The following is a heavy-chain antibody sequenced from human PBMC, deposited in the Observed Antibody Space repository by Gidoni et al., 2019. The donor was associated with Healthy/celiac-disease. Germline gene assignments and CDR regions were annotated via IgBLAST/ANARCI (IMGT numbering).Heavy chain of an antibody. CDR1: GFTFSRYA. D-gene: IGHD2-15*01. V-gene: IGHV3-30-3*01. Sequence: QVQLVESGGGVVQPGRSLRLSCSASGFTFSRYAMHWVRQAPGKGLEWVAVISYDGSNKYYADSVKGRFTISRDNSKNTLYLQMNSLRAEDTAVYYCARNGVVAATREDYFDYWGQGTLVTVSS. CDR3: ARNGVVAATREDYFDY. J-gene: IGHJ4*02. CDR2: ISYDGSNK.